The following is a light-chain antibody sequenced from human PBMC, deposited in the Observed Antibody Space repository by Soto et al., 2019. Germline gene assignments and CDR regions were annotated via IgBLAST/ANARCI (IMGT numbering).Light chain of an antibody. CDR3: SSYTSSSSYV. Sequence: QSVLTQPASVSGSPGQSITMSCAGTSSDVGGYNYVSWYQQHPGKAPKLMFYAVSDRPSGVSNRFSGSKSGNTASLTISGLQAEDEADYYCSSYTSSSSYVFGTGTKVTVL. V-gene: IGLV2-14*01. J-gene: IGLJ1*01. CDR1: SSDVGGYNY. CDR2: AVS.